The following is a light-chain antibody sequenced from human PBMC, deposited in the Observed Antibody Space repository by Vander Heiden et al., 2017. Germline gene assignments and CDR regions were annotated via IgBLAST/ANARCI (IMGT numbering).Light chain of an antibody. CDR1: QSISSW. Sequence: DIQMTQSPSTLSASVGDRVTITCRASQSISSWLAWYQQKPGKAPNLLIYKASSLESGVPSRFSGSGSGTEFTLTISSLQPDDFATYYCQQYNSYPFFGPGTKVDIE. CDR3: QQYNSYPF. CDR2: KAS. J-gene: IGKJ3*01. V-gene: IGKV1-5*03.